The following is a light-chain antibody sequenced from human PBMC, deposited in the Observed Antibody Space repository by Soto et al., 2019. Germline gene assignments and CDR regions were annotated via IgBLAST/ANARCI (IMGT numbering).Light chain of an antibody. CDR1: SGHSSYI. V-gene: IGLV4-60*02. J-gene: IGLJ3*02. Sequence: QLVLTQSSSASASLGSSVKLTCTLSSGHSSYIIAWHQQQPGKAPRYLMKLEGSGSYNKGSGVPDRFSGSSSGADRYLTISHLQFEDEADYYCETWDSSTRVFGGGTKLT. CDR2: LEGSGSY. CDR3: ETWDSSTRV.